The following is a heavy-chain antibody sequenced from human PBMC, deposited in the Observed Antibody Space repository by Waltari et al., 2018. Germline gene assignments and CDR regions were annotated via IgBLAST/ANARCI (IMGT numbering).Heavy chain of an antibody. CDR1: GYTFTTHA. J-gene: IGHJ6*02. D-gene: IGHD2-8*02. CDR3: ARDGSTNWWDGMDV. V-gene: IGHV1-3*01. CDR2: INAGSGGP. Sequence: QVQFLQSGAEAKKPGASVKISCKASGYTFTTHALHWVRQAPGQTLEWVGWINAGSGGPQYSQKFQGRVTITRDTSASTVYMEMSSLTSEDGAVYYCARDGSTNWWDGMDVWGRGTTVTVSS.